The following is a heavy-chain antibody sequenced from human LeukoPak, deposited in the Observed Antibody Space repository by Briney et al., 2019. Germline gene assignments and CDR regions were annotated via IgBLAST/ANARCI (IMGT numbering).Heavy chain of an antibody. Sequence: SETLSLTCTVTGGSISSYYWSWIRQPAGKGLEWIGRIYTSGSTNYNPSLKSRVTMSVDTSKNQFSLKLSSVTAADTAVYYWARDSRHYDSSGYYYYYGLDVWGQGTTVTVSS. CDR1: GGSISSYY. CDR3: ARDSRHYDSSGYYYYYGLDV. D-gene: IGHD3-22*01. CDR2: IYTSGST. V-gene: IGHV4-4*07. J-gene: IGHJ6*02.